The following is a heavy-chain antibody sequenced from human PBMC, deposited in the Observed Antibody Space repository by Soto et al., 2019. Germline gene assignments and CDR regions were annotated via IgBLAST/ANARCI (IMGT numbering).Heavy chain of an antibody. V-gene: IGHV3-49*04. CDR2: IRSKAYGGTT. J-gene: IGHJ3*02. D-gene: IGHD6-19*01. CDR3: TRHLTPGIAVAGTFSCAFDI. Sequence: PGGSLRLSCTASGFTFGDYAMSWVRQAPGKGLEWVGFIRSKAYGGTTEYAASVKGRFTISRDGSKSIAYLQMNSLKTEDTAVYYCTRHLTPGIAVAGTFSCAFDIWGQGTMVTVSS. CDR1: GFTFGDYA.